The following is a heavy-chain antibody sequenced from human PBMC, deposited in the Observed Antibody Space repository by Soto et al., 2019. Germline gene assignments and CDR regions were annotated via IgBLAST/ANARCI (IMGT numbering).Heavy chain of an antibody. V-gene: IGHV3-15*07. Sequence: EVQLVESGGGLVKPGASLRLSCAASDLSFSNAYINWVRQAPGKGLEWVGRIKSKTDGGTIDYAAPVKGRFIISRDDSSNTVYLQMNSLKTDDTAVYYCTTRGALGYWGQGTLVTVSS. CDR3: TTRGALGY. D-gene: IGHD2-15*01. CDR2: IKSKTDGGTI. CDR1: DLSFSNAY. J-gene: IGHJ4*02.